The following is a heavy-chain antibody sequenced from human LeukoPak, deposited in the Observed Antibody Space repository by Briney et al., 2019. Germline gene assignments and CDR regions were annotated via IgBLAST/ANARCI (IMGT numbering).Heavy chain of an antibody. V-gene: IGHV3-23*01. CDR3: AKDNAYSSGWLYYFDY. D-gene: IGHD6-19*01. CDR2: ISGSGGST. CDR1: GFTFSSYA. J-gene: IGHJ4*02. Sequence: GGSLRLSCAASGFTFSSYAMSGGRQAPGKGLEWGSAISGSGGSTYYADSVKGRFTISRDNSKNTLYLQMNSLRAEDTAVYYCAKDNAYSSGWLYYFDYWGQGTLVTVSS.